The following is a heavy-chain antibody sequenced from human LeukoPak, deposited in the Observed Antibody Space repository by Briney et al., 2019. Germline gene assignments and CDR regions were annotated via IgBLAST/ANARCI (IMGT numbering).Heavy chain of an antibody. CDR1: GFTFSSYS. V-gene: IGHV3-48*02. J-gene: IGHJ1*01. Sequence: GGSLRLSCAASGFTFSSYSMNWVRQAPGKGLEWVSYISSSSSTIYYADSVKGRFTISRDNAKNSLYLQVNSLRDEDTAVYYCARAAPYSSSFKYFQHWGQGTLVTVSS. D-gene: IGHD6-13*01. CDR2: ISSSSSTI. CDR3: ARAAPYSSSFKYFQH.